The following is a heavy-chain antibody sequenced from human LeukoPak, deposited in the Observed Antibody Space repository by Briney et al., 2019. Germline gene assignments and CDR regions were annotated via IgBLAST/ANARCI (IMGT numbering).Heavy chain of an antibody. Sequence: ASVKVSCKASGGTFSSYAISWVRRAPGQGLEWMGGIIPIFGTANSAQTFQGRVTITADESTSTAYMELRSLRSEDTAVYYCARETGHGYNWMGYWGQGTLVTVSS. CDR2: IIPIFGTA. CDR1: GGTFSSYA. J-gene: IGHJ4*02. D-gene: IGHD5-24*01. CDR3: ARETGHGYNWMGY. V-gene: IGHV1-69*13.